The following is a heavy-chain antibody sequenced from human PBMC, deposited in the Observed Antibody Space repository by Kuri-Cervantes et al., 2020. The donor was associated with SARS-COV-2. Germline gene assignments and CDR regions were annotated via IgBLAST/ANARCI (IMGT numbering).Heavy chain of an antibody. CDR1: GDTFSSYA. CDR3: ARGVGSSGWYPLGGYYYYYMDV. D-gene: IGHD6-19*01. J-gene: IGHJ6*03. V-gene: IGHV1-69*06. CDR2: IIPLFGTT. Sequence: SVKVSCKASGDTFSSYAVTWVRQAPGRGLEWMGRIIPLFGTTIYAEKFRGRVTLTADKSTNTAYMELSSLRSEDTAVYYCARGVGSSGWYPLGGYYYYYMDVWGKGTTVTVSS.